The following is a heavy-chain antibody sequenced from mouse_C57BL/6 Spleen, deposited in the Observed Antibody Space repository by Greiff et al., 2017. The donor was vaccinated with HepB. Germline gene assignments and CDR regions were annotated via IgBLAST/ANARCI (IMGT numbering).Heavy chain of an antibody. D-gene: IGHD2-5*01. V-gene: IGHV5-16*01. Sequence: EVKLVESEGGLVQPGSSMKLSCTASGFTFSDYYMAWVRQVPEKGLEWVANINYDGSSTYYLDSLKSRFIISRDNAKNILYLQMSSLKSEDTATYYCARGAYYSNYCFDYWGQGTTLTVSS. CDR2: INYDGSST. J-gene: IGHJ2*01. CDR1: GFTFSDYY. CDR3: ARGAYYSNYCFDY.